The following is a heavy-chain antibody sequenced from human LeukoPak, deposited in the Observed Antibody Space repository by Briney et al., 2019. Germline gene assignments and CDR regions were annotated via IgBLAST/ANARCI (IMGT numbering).Heavy chain of an antibody. J-gene: IGHJ4*02. Sequence: PGGSLRLSCAASGFTFSTYFMHWVRQAPGKGLVWVSRINGDGISTTYADSVMGRFTISRDNSKNTLSLQMNSLRAEDTAVYYCAKEYYVLLVYALGGSFDYWGRGTLVTVSS. V-gene: IGHV3-74*01. CDR2: INGDGIST. CDR3: AKEYYVLLVYALGGSFDY. CDR1: GFTFSTYF. D-gene: IGHD2-8*02.